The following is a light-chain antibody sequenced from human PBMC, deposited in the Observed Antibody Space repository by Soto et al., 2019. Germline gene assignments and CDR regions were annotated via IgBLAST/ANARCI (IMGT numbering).Light chain of an antibody. CDR2: MGS. CDR1: QSLLPSNGYNY. CDR3: MQGLQSPFS. V-gene: IGKV2-28*01. Sequence: DIVMTQSPLSLPVTPGEPASISCRSSQSLLPSNGYNYLDWYLQKPGQSPQLLICMGSNRASGVPERLSGSGSGRDFTLKVSRVEAEDVAVYYCMQGLQSPFSVGPGTQGDIK. J-gene: IGKJ3*01.